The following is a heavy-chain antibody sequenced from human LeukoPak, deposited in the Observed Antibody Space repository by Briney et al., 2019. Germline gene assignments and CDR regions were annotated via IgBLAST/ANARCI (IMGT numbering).Heavy chain of an antibody. V-gene: IGHV3-33*01. CDR2: IYYDGSNK. J-gene: IGHJ3*02. D-gene: IGHD1-26*01. Sequence: GGSLRLSCAASGFTFSGYGMHWVRQAPGKGLEWVTLIYYDGSNKYYADFVKGRFTISRDNSKNTVYLQMNSLRAEDTAVYYCARGRSYYEAFDIWGQGTMVTVSS. CDR1: GFTFSGYG. CDR3: ARGRSYYEAFDI.